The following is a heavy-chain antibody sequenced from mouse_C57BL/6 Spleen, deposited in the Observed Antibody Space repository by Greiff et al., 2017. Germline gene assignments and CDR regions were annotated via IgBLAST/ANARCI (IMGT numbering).Heavy chain of an antibody. CDR3: ARAAPCCSSYVNAMDY. J-gene: IGHJ4*01. CDR2: ISYDGSN. Sequence: ESGPGLVKPSQSLSLTCSVTGYSITSGYYWNWIRQFPGNKLEWMGYISYDGSNNYNPSLKNRISITPDTSKHQFFLKLNTVTTEETATYYGARAAPCCSSYVNAMDYWGQGTSVTVSS. V-gene: IGHV3-6*01. D-gene: IGHD1-1*01. CDR1: GYSITSGYY.